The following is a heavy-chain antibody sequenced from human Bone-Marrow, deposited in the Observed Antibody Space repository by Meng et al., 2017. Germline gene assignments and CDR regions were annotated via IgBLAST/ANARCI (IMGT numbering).Heavy chain of an antibody. V-gene: IGHV4-34*01. CDR3: ARGPRFTMVRGVIRGLNWFDP. D-gene: IGHD3-10*01. CDR1: GWFFMGYY. CDR2: INHSGST. J-gene: IGHJ5*02. Sequence: QGQLQQWGAGLLKPSGTPSLTCAVYGWFFMGYYWSWIRQPPGKGLEWIGEINHSGSTNYNPSLKSRVTISVDTSKNQFSLKLSSVTAADTAVYYCARGPRFTMVRGVIRGLNWFDPWGQGTLVTVSS.